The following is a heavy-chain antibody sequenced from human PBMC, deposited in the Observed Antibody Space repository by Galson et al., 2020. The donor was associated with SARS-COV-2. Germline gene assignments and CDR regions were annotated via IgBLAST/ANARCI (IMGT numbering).Heavy chain of an antibody. CDR3: AREACSSRLWHSLSVFDG. V-gene: IGHV5-51*01. D-gene: IGHD2-2*01. Sequence: GESLKISCKGSGYTFSSHWIGWVRQMPGKGLEWMGIIYPVDSEIRYSPSFQGQVTISADKSVDTAYLQWNSLQASDSAMYYCAREACSSRLWHSLSVFDGWGQGTMVTVSS. J-gene: IGHJ3*01. CDR2: IYPVDSEI. CDR1: GYTFSSHW.